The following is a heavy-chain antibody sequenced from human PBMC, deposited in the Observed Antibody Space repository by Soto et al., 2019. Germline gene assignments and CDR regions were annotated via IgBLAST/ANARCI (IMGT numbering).Heavy chain of an antibody. J-gene: IGHJ6*02. CDR3: AREWGLLPYYVMNV. D-gene: IGHD7-27*01. V-gene: IGHV4-61*03. CDR2: ISYTGHT. Sequence: PSETLSLTCIVSGDSVTSGSYYWTWLRQPPGKGLEWIGYISYTGHTKYNPSLQSRVTISVDTSKNDFSLNLSSVTAADTAVYFCAREWGLLPYYVMNVXGHGTAVTVS. CDR1: GDSVTSGSYY.